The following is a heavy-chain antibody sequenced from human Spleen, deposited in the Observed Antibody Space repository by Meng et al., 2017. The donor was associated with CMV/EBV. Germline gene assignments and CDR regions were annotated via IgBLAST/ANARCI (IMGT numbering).Heavy chain of an antibody. D-gene: IGHD5-12*01. CDR2: VNHSGGT. CDR3: ASGPQASWLRSRLAAFDI. CDR1: GASFSTYY. J-gene: IGHJ3*02. V-gene: IGHV4-34*01. Sequence: QTLSLTXXVYGASFSTYYWTWIRQPPGKGLEWIGEVNHSGGTNYNPSLKSRVTISVDTSKNQSSLKMSSVTAADTAVSYCASGPQASWLRSRLAAFDIWGQGTMVTVSS.